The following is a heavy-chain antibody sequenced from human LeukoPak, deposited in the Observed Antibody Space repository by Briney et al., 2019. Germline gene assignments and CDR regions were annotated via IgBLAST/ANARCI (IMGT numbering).Heavy chain of an antibody. Sequence: GGSLRLSCAASGFTFSSYSMNWVRQAPGKGLEWVSSISSSSSYIYYADSVKGRFTISRDNAKNSLYLQMNSLRAEDTAVYYCARDTSYYYYMDVWGKGTTVTVSS. V-gene: IGHV3-21*01. CDR1: GFTFSSYS. CDR2: ISSSSSYI. D-gene: IGHD2-2*01. CDR3: ARDTSYYYYMDV. J-gene: IGHJ6*03.